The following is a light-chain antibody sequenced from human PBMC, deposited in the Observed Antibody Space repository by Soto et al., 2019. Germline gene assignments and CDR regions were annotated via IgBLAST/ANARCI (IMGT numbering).Light chain of an antibody. CDR1: QSVSSGF. CDR3: QGYGSSPWT. CDR2: GAS. Sequence: EIVLTQSPGNLSLSQGERATLSCRASQSVSSGFLAWYQQNPGQAPSLLIYGASSRATGIPDRFRCSGSGIYFTLTISRLEPEDVAVYYCQGYGSSPWTLGQGTKVEIK. V-gene: IGKV3-20*01. J-gene: IGKJ1*01.